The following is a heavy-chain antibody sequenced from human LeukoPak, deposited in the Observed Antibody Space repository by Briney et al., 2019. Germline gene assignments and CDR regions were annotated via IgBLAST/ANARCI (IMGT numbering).Heavy chain of an antibody. D-gene: IGHD1-26*01. CDR1: GFTFSSYG. V-gene: IGHV3-30*02. CDR2: IRYDGSNK. Sequence: SGGSLRLSCAASGFTFSSYGMHWVRQAPGKGLEWGAFIRYDGSNKYYADSVKGRFTISRDNSKNTLYLQMNSLRAEDTAVYYCAKDEYSGSYYAVDYWGQGTLVTVSS. CDR3: AKDEYSGSYYAVDY. J-gene: IGHJ4*02.